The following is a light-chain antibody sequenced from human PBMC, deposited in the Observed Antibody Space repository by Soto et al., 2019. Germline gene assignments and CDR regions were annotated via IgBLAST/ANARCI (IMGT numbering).Light chain of an antibody. CDR3: QQFNNWPHT. CDR1: QSLSSS. CDR2: SSS. J-gene: IGKJ5*01. V-gene: IGKV3D-15*01. Sequence: EIVLTQSPGTLSLSPGERAILSCRASQSLSSSFLAWYQQKPGQAPRLLIYSSSNRATGIPDRFSGSGSGTEYTLTISNLQAEDFAVYYCQQFNNWPHTFGQGTRLEIK.